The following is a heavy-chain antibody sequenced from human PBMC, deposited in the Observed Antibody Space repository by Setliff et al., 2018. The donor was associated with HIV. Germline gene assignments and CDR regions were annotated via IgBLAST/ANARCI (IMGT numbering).Heavy chain of an antibody. CDR1: GGTFSSYP. V-gene: IGHV1-69*13. CDR2: IIPIFGTT. D-gene: IGHD3-22*01. J-gene: IGHJ6*03. Sequence: GASVKVSCKASGGTFSSYPISWVRQAPGQGLEWMGGIIPIFGTTHYAQKFQGRVTVTADESTSTAYMQLRSLRSDDTAVYYCARGRNYDSSGYGDYYYYMDVWGKGTTVTVSS. CDR3: ARGRNYDSSGYGDYYYYMDV.